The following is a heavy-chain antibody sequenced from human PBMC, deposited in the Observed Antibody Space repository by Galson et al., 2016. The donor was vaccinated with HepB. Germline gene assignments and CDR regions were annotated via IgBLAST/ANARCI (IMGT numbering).Heavy chain of an antibody. CDR2: IYFSGRS. Sequence: TLSLTCTVSGDSISSGGYFWTGIRQHPGKALEWIGNIYFSGRSTYNPSLKSRVTMSVDSSKNQFSLKLHSVSAADTAVYYCARVDTALIIDIEWFDPWGQGTLVTVSS. CDR3: ARVDTALIIDIEWFDP. J-gene: IGHJ5*02. D-gene: IGHD5-18*01. CDR1: GDSISSGGYF. V-gene: IGHV4-31*03.